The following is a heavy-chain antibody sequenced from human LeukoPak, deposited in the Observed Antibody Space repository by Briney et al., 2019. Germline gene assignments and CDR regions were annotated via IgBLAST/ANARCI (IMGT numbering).Heavy chain of an antibody. D-gene: IGHD3-10*01. V-gene: IGHV1-8*02. J-gene: IGHJ5*02. CDR1: GYTFTSYG. Sequence: ASVKVSCKASGYTFTSYGISWVRQAPGQGLEWMGWMNPNTGNTFYAQKFQGRVTMTRNTSISTAYMELSSLRSDDTAVYYCARVVRGLGWFDPWGQGTLVTVSS. CDR3: ARVVRGLGWFDP. CDR2: MNPNTGNT.